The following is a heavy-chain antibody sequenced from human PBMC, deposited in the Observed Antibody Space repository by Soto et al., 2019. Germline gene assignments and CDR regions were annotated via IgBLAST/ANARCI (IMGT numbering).Heavy chain of an antibody. D-gene: IGHD6-13*01. CDR3: ARVRRGTGSLVLLDY. V-gene: IGHV4-59*01. Sequence: ETLSLTCTVSGGSISSYYWSWIRQPPGKGLEWIGYIYYSGSTNYNPSLKSRVTISVDTSKNQFSLKLSSVTAADTAVYYCARVRRGTGSLVLLDYWGQGTLVTVSS. J-gene: IGHJ4*02. CDR2: IYYSGST. CDR1: GGSISSYY.